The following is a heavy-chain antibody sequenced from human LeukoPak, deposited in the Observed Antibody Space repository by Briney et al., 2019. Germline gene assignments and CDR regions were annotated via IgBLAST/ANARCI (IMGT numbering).Heavy chain of an antibody. CDR1: VYTFTNYG. CDR2: ISAYNGNT. J-gene: IGHJ4*02. V-gene: IGHV1-18*01. D-gene: IGHD2-21*02. Sequence: ASVTVSFMASVYTFTNYGISWVRQAPGQGREWVGWISAYNGNTNYAQKLQGRGTMTTDTSTSTAYMELRSLRSDDTAVYYCARDSGLAYFGGDCYSPMNYWGQGTLVTVSS. CDR3: ARDSGLAYFGGDCYSPMNY.